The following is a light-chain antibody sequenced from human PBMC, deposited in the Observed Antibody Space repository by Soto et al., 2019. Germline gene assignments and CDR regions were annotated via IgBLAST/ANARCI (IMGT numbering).Light chain of an antibody. V-gene: IGKV3-15*01. CDR1: QSVSSN. Sequence: DIVMTQSPATLSLSPGERATLSCRASQSVSSNLAWYQQKPGQAPRLLIYGASTRATGIPARFSGSGSGTEFTLTISSLQSEDFAIYYCQQYKIWPPVTFGGGTKVEIK. J-gene: IGKJ4*01. CDR3: QQYKIWPPVT. CDR2: GAS.